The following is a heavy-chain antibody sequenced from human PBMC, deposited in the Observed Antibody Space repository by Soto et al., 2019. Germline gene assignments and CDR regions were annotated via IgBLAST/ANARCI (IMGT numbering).Heavy chain of an antibody. D-gene: IGHD5-12*01. Sequence: SETLSLTCTVSGASISNYYWSWIRQPPGKGLEWIGYIYYSGSTNYNPSLKSRVTMSLDTSKNQFSLKLNSVTAADTAVYYCARGAEYSGYYFDFWAQGALVTVSS. CDR1: GASISNYY. CDR3: ARGAEYSGYYFDF. V-gene: IGHV4-59*01. J-gene: IGHJ4*02. CDR2: IYYSGST.